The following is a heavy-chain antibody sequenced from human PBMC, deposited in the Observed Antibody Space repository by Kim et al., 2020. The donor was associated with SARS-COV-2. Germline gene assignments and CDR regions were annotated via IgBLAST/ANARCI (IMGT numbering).Heavy chain of an antibody. D-gene: IGHD1-26*01. V-gene: IGHV3-23*01. Sequence: ADSVKGRFTSSRDNSKNTLYLQMNSLRAEDTAVYYCAKGDGSYYSEYFQHWGQGTLVTVSS. CDR3: AKGDGSYYSEYFQH. J-gene: IGHJ1*01.